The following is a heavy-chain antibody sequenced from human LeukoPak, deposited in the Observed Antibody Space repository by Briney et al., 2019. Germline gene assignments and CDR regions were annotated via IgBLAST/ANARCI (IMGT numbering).Heavy chain of an antibody. V-gene: IGHV4-34*01. CDR1: GGSFSGYY. CDR3: ARGLSGWYSIGY. D-gene: IGHD6-19*01. J-gene: IGHJ4*02. Sequence: TSETLSLTCAVYGGSFSGYYWSWIRQPPGKGLEWIGEINHSGSTNYNPSLKSRVTISVDTSKNQFSLKLSSVTAAHTAVYYCARGLSGWYSIGYWGQGTLVTVSS. CDR2: INHSGST.